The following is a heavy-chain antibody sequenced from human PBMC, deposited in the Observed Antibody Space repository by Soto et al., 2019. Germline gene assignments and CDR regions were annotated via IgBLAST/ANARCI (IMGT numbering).Heavy chain of an antibody. J-gene: IGHJ6*02. D-gene: IGHD3-3*01. CDR1: GGSISSSSYY. CDR2: IYYSGST. Sequence: SETLSLTCTVSGGSISSSSYYWGWIRQPPGKGLEWIGIIYYSGSTYYNPSLKSRVTISVDTSKNQFSLKLSSVTAADTAVYYCARRPIGDYDFWSGYSFYYYYGMDVWGQGTTVTVS. V-gene: IGHV4-39*01. CDR3: ARRPIGDYDFWSGYSFYYYYGMDV.